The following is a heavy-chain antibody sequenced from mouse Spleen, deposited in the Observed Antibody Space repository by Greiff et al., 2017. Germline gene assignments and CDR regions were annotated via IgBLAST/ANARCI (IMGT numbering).Heavy chain of an antibody. CDR1: GFTFSSYA. Sequence: EVQGVESGGGLVKPGGSLKLSCAASGFTFSSYAMSWVRQTPEKRLEWVATISSGGSYTYYPDSVKGRFTISRDNAKNTLYLQMSSLRSEDTAMYYCASHYYGSSYIAYWGQGTLVTVSA. V-gene: IGHV5-9-3*01. CDR2: ISSGGSYT. J-gene: IGHJ3*01. CDR3: ASHYYGSSYIAY. D-gene: IGHD1-1*01.